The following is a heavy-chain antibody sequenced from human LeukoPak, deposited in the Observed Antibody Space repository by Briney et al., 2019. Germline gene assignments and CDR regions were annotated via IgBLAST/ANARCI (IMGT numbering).Heavy chain of an antibody. J-gene: IGHJ5*02. V-gene: IGHV4-59*11. D-gene: IGHD3-10*01. CDR1: GGSISSHY. CDR2: IYYSGST. Sequence: PSETLSLTCTVSGGSISSHYWSWIRQPPGKGLEWIGYIYYSGSTKYNPSLKSRVTISVDTSKNQFSLKLSSVTAADTAVYYCARGHLKYYFGSALDPWGQGTLVTVSS. CDR3: ARGHLKYYFGSALDP.